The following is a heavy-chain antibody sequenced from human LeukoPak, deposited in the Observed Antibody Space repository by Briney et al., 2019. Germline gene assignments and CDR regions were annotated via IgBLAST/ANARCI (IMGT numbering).Heavy chain of an antibody. V-gene: IGHV1-46*01. Sequence: RQXPGXGLXWMGXXNPSGGXXSYAQKFQGRVTMTTDTSTSTAYMELRSLRSDDTAVYYCARTSSGYYDFWSGYYTTHNWYFDLWGRGTLVTVSS. J-gene: IGHJ2*01. D-gene: IGHD3-3*01. CDR3: ARTSSGYYDFWSGYYTTHNWYFDL. CDR2: XNPSGGXX.